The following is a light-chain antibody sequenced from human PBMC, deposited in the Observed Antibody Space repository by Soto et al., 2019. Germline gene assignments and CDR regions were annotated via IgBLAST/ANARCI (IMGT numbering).Light chain of an antibody. CDR3: TSYTSSNTLV. CDR1: SSDVGGYNY. V-gene: IGLV2-14*01. J-gene: IGLJ2*01. CDR2: EVT. Sequence: QSALAQPASVSGSPGQSITISCTGTSSDVGGYNYVSWYQQHPGKAPKLMIYEVTNRPSGVSNRFSGSKSGNTASLIISGLQAEDEADYYCTSYTSSNTLVIGRGTK.